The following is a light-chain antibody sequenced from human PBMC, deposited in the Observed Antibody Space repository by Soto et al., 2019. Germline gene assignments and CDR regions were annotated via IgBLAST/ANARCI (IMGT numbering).Light chain of an antibody. CDR1: QSITNS. CDR3: QQSYSTPYT. Sequence: DIQXTXXPXSXSASVGDRVTITCRASQSITNSFNWYQQKPGKAPKLLIYAASSLQSGVPSRFSGSASGTDFTLTISSLQPEDFATYYCQQSYSTPYTFGQGTKLVIK. CDR2: AAS. V-gene: IGKV1-39*01. J-gene: IGKJ2*01.